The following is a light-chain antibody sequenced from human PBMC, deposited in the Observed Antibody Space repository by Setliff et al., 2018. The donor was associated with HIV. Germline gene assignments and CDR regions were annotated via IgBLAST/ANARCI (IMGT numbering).Light chain of an antibody. J-gene: IGLJ2*01. V-gene: IGLV2-23*02. CDR1: SSDVGGYNL. CDR2: EVS. CDR3: CSYAGSSTSVV. Sequence: QSVLTQPASASGSPGQSITISCTGTSSDVGGYNLVSWYQQHPGKAPKLMICEVSKRPSGVSNRFSGSKSGNTASLTISGLQAEDEADYYCCSYAGSSTSVVFGGGTK.